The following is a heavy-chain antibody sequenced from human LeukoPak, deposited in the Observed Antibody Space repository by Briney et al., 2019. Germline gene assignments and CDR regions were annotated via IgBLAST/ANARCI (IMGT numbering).Heavy chain of an antibody. Sequence: GGSLRLSCAASGFTFSSYWMHWVRQAPGKGLVWVSRINSDGSSTSYADSVKGRFTISRDNAKNTLYLQMNSLRAEDTAVYYCARVNKWELLAGAFDIWGQGTMVTVSS. CDR1: GFTFSSYW. CDR3: ARVNKWELLAGAFDI. CDR2: INSDGSST. V-gene: IGHV3-74*01. J-gene: IGHJ3*02. D-gene: IGHD1-26*01.